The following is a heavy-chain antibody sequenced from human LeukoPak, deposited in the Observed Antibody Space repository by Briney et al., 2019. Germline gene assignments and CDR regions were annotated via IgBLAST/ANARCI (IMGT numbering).Heavy chain of an antibody. Sequence: GGSLGLSCAASGFTVSSNYVSWVRQAPGKGLEWVSIIYSGGSTYYADSVKGRFTISRDNSKNTLYLQMNSLRAEDTAVYYCATYDSSGYFSYWGQGTLVTVSS. D-gene: IGHD3-22*01. CDR2: IYSGGST. J-gene: IGHJ4*02. CDR1: GFTVSSNY. V-gene: IGHV3-66*01. CDR3: ATYDSSGYFSY.